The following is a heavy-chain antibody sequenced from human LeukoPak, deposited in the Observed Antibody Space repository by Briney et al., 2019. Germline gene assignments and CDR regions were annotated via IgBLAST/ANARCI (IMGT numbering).Heavy chain of an antibody. V-gene: IGHV3-23*01. J-gene: IGHJ4*02. CDR2: IPSSGPVT. Sequence: GGSLRLSCAASGFTFSSYAMSWVRQAPGKGLEWVSGIPSSGPVTYYADSVKGRFTISRDNSKNTLYLQMNSLRAEDTAVYYCARQDSSGYYPFYFDYWGQGTLVTVSS. CDR3: ARQDSSGYYPFYFDY. CDR1: GFTFSSYA. D-gene: IGHD3-22*01.